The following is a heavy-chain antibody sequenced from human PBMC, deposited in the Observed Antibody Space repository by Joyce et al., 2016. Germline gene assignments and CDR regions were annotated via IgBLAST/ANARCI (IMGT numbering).Heavy chain of an antibody. Sequence: QLVESGGGVVKPGGSLRLSCEASGSTFSSSGMSWFRQAPGTGLEWVAAISGTSYYICHAETGRGRFTVSRDNAKKTLYLQMNSLRAEDSAVFYCARGGISYYYAMDVWGQGTTVTVSS. V-gene: IGHV3-21*01. CDR1: GSTFSSSG. CDR2: ISGTSYYI. J-gene: IGHJ6*02. CDR3: ARGGISYYYAMDV. D-gene: IGHD3-16*01.